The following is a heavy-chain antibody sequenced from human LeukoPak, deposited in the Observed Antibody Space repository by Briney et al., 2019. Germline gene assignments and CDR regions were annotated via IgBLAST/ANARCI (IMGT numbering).Heavy chain of an antibody. V-gene: IGHV4-59*01. Sequence: PSETLSLTCTISGGSISSYYWSWIRQPPGKGLEWIGYIYYSGSTNYNPSLKSRVTISVDTSKNQFSLKLSSVTAADTAVYYCARAGLSSGWYYFDYWAREPWSPSPQ. CDR1: GGSISSYY. CDR2: IYYSGST. D-gene: IGHD6-19*01. J-gene: IGHJ4*02. CDR3: ARAGLSSGWYYFDY.